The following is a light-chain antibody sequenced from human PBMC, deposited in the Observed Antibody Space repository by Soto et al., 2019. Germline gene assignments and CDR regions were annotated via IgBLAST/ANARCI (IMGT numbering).Light chain of an antibody. CDR3: SSYTSSSTYV. CDR1: SSDVGGYKY. J-gene: IGLJ1*01. CDR2: EVS. V-gene: IGLV2-14*01. Sequence: QSVLTQPASVSGSPGQSITISCTGTSSDVGGYKYVSWYQQHPGKAPKLMIYEVSNRPSGISNRFSGSKSGNTASLTISGLQAEDEADYFCSSYTSSSTYVFGTGTKVTAL.